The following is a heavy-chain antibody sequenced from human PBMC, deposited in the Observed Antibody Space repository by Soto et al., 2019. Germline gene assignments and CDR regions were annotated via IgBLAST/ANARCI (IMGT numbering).Heavy chain of an antibody. CDR3: AREREGSGFDP. CDR2: MNPNSGNT. V-gene: IGHV1-8*01. J-gene: IGHJ5*02. D-gene: IGHD1-26*01. Sequence: ASVKVSCKASGYTFNSYVINWVRQATGQGLEWMGWMNPNSGNTAYAQKFQGRVTMTRNTSISTAYMELSSLRSEDTAVYYCAREREGSGFDPWGQGTLVTVSS. CDR1: GYTFNSYV.